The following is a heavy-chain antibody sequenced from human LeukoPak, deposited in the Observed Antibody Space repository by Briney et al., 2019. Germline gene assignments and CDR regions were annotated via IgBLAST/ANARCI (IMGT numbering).Heavy chain of an antibody. Sequence: ASVKVSCKASGYTFTGYYMHWMRQAPGQGLEWMGRINPNSGGTNSAQKFQGRVTMTRDTSISTAYMELSRLRSDDTALYYCARDITGTDFDYWGQGTLVTVSS. CDR3: ARDITGTDFDY. CDR1: GYTFTGYY. D-gene: IGHD1-7*01. V-gene: IGHV1-2*06. J-gene: IGHJ4*02. CDR2: INPNSGGT.